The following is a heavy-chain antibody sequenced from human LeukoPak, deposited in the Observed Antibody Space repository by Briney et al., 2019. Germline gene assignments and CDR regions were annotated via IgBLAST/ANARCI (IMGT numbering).Heavy chain of an antibody. J-gene: IGHJ6*04. D-gene: IGHD3-10*01. V-gene: IGHV1-69*06. CDR1: GGTFSSYA. CDR2: IIPIFGTA. CDR3: GYGSGTNYYYYGMDV. Sequence: VASVKVSCKASGGTFSSYAISWVRQAPGQGLEWXXXIIPIFGTANYAQKFQGRVTITADKSTSTAYMELSSLRSEDTAVYYCGYGSGTNYYYYGMDVWGKGTTVTVSS.